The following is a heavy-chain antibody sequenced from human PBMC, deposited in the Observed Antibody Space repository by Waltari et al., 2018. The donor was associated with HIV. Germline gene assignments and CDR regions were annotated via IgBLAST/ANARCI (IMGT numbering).Heavy chain of an antibody. J-gene: IGHJ5*02. CDR1: GGSISSGDYY. Sequence: QVQLQESGPGLVKPSQTLSLTCTVSGGSISSGDYYWSWIPQPPGKGLEWIGYIYSSVSTDHHPSLKVRVTISVDTSKNQFSLELSSVTAADTAVYYCARAADGYPLNRFDPWGQGTLVTVSS. CDR3: ARAADGYPLNRFDP. V-gene: IGHV4-30-4*01. D-gene: IGHD5-18*01. CDR2: IYSSVST.